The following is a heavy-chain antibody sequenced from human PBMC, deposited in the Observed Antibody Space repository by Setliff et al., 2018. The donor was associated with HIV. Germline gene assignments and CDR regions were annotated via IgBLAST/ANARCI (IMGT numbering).Heavy chain of an antibody. V-gene: IGHV4-59*01. CDR1: GGSISSDY. D-gene: IGHD3-22*01. J-gene: IGHJ6*02. CDR3: ARSRTSSGYYGVTGYGMDV. Sequence: SETLSLTCTVSGGSISSDYWSWIRQPPGKGLEWIGYIYYSGSTHYNPSLKSRVTISVATSKNQFSLKLNSVTTADTAVYYCARSRTSSGYYGVTGYGMDVWGQGTKVTVSS. CDR2: IYYSGST.